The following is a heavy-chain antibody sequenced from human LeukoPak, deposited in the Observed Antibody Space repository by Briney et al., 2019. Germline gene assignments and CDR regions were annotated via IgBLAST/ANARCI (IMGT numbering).Heavy chain of an antibody. CDR3: ARTLLTVAGLDY. Sequence: PGGSLRLSCAASGFTFSSYSMNWVRQAPGKGLEWVSSISSSSSYIYYADSVKGRFTISRGNAKNSLYLQMNSLRAEDTAVYYCARTLLTVAGLDYWGQGTLVTVSS. V-gene: IGHV3-21*01. CDR1: GFTFSSYS. J-gene: IGHJ4*02. CDR2: ISSSSSYI. D-gene: IGHD6-19*01.